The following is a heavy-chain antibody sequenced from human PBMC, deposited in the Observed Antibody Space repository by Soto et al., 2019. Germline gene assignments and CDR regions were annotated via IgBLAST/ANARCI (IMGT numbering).Heavy chain of an antibody. CDR3: ASGRDGSSWYIYFDY. D-gene: IGHD6-13*01. Sequence: QVQLQQWGAGLLKPSETLSLTCAVYGGSFSGYYWSWIRQPPGKGLEWIGEINHSGSTNYNPSLKSRVTISVDTSKNQFSLKLSSVIAADTAVYYCASGRDGSSWYIYFDYWGQGTLVTVSS. V-gene: IGHV4-34*01. CDR1: GGSFSGYY. CDR2: INHSGST. J-gene: IGHJ4*02.